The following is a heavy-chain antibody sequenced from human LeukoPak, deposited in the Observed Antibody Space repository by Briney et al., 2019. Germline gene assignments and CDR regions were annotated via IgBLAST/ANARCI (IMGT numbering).Heavy chain of an antibody. D-gene: IGHD7-27*01. Sequence: PSETLSLTCTVSGGSISSSSYYWGWIRQPPGKGLEWIGNFYYSGSTYYNPSLRSRVTISVDTSKNQFSLQLNSVTPEDTAVYYCARGTGGYDYWGQGTLVTVSS. V-gene: IGHV4-39*01. CDR2: FYYSGST. CDR3: ARGTGGYDY. CDR1: GGSISSSSYY. J-gene: IGHJ4*02.